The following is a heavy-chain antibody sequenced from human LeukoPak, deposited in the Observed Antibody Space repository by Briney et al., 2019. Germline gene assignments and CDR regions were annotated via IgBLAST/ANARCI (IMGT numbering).Heavy chain of an antibody. D-gene: IGHD3-10*01. Sequence: SETLSLTCAVYGGSFSGYYWSWIRQPPGKGLEWIGYIYYSGSTNYNPSLKSRVTISVDTSKNPFSLKLSSVTAADTAVYYCARGAMVRGVINFDPWGQGTLVTVSS. V-gene: IGHV4-59*01. CDR2: IYYSGST. CDR3: ARGAMVRGVINFDP. CDR1: GGSFSGYY. J-gene: IGHJ5*02.